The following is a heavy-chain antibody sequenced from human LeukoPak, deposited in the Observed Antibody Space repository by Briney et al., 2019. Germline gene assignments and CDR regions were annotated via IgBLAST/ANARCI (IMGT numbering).Heavy chain of an antibody. CDR1: GYTFTSYY. Sequence: ASVKASCKASGYTFTSYYIHWVRQAPGQGLEWMGWINPNSGVTNYAQKFQGRVTMTRDTFITTAYMELSRLRSDDTAVYYCARDNREVRGGDCFDVWGKGTTVTVSS. V-gene: IGHV1-2*02. CDR3: ARDNREVRGGDCFDV. CDR2: INPNSGVT. J-gene: IGHJ6*04. D-gene: IGHD2-21*02.